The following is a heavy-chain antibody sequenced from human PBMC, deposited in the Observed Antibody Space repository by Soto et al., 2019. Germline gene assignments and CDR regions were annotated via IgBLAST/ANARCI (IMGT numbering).Heavy chain of an antibody. CDR1: GFTFSDYY. J-gene: IGHJ4*02. CDR3: ASTGAPSDY. V-gene: IGHV3-11*06. CDR2: ISSSSSYT. Sequence: LRLSCAASGFTFSDYYMSWIRQAPGKGLEWVSYISSSSSYTNYADSVKGRFTISRDNAKNSLYLQMNSLRAEDTAVYYCASTGAPSDYWGQGTLVTVSS.